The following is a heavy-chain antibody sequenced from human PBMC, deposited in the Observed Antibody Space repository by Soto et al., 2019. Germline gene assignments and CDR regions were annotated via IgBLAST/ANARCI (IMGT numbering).Heavy chain of an antibody. CDR1: GFTFSGHA. Sequence: QVQLVESGGGVAQPGRSLRLSCTVSGFTFSGHAMHWVRQAPGKGLEWVTQIWYDGSNKYYAESVKGRFTISRDNSKXXXXXXXXXXXXXXXXXXXXXXXXXXXXXXALDVWGQGTSVTVSS. CDR2: IWYDGSNK. V-gene: IGHV3-33*01. J-gene: IGHJ6*02. CDR3: XXXXXXXXXXALDV.